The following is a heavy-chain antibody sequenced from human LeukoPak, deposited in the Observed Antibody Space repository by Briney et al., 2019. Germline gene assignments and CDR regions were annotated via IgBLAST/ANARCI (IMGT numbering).Heavy chain of an antibody. J-gene: IGHJ6*02. V-gene: IGHV4-34*01. CDR3: ARAAAGFDYYGMDV. Sequence: SETLSLTCAVYGGSFSGYYWDWIRQPPGKGLEWIGEINHSGSTNYNPSLKSRVTIPVDTSKKQFSLKLSSVTAADTAVYYCARAAAGFDYYGMDVWGQGTTVTVSS. CDR1: GGSFSGYY. D-gene: IGHD6-13*01. CDR2: INHSGST.